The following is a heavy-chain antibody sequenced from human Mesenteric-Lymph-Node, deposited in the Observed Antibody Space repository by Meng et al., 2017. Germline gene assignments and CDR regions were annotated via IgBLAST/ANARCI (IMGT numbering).Heavy chain of an antibody. Sequence: SDTLSLTCTVSGGSISSYYWSWIRQPAGKGLEWIGRIYTSGSTYYNPSLKSRVTISVDTSKNQFSLKLSSVTAADTAVYYCASDSGSYYEDWFDPWGQGTLVTVSS. CDR3: ASDSGSYYEDWFDP. D-gene: IGHD1-26*01. CDR1: GGSISSYY. CDR2: IYTSGST. J-gene: IGHJ5*02. V-gene: IGHV4-4*07.